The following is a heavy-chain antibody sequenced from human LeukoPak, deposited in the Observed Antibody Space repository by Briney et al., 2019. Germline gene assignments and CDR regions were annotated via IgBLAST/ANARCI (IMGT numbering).Heavy chain of an antibody. CDR3: ARDISYCGGDCAPYYFDY. D-gene: IGHD2-21*02. V-gene: IGHV3-11*05. J-gene: IGHJ4*02. CDR2: ISGTSTYT. Sequence: PGGSLRLSCAASGSTFSDYYTSWIRQAPGKGLEWVSYISGTSTYTNYADSVKGRFTISRDNAKNSLYLQMNSLRAEDTAVYYCARDISYCGGDCAPYYFDYLGQGTLVTVSS. CDR1: GSTFSDYY.